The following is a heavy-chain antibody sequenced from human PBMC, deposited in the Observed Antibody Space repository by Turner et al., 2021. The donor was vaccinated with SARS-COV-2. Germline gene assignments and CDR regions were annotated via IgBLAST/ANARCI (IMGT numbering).Heavy chain of an antibody. D-gene: IGHD3-16*02. CDR1: GGSIINDY. J-gene: IGHJ5*01. CDR2: IDASGTT. CDR3: ARLRNRLLVDS. Sequence: QVQLQESGPRLVKPSETLSLICTVSGGSIINDYWTWIRQPAGKGLGWIGRIDASGTTYYRPSLGSRITMSIDTSQNQFPLRLSSVTAADTAVYYCARLRNRLLVDSWGHGTLVTVSS. V-gene: IGHV4-4*07.